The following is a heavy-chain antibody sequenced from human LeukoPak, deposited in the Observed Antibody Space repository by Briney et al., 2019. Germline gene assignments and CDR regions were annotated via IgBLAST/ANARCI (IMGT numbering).Heavy chain of an antibody. J-gene: IGHJ4*02. CDR1: GFTFSSYA. Sequence: QPGGSLRLSCAASGFTFSSYAMSWVRQAPGKGLEWVSAISGSGGSTYYADSVKGRFTISRDNSKNTLYLQMNSLRAEDTAVYYCAKDIKTQDLWFGELSPASDYWGQGTLVTVSS. D-gene: IGHD3-10*01. CDR2: ISGSGGST. CDR3: AKDIKTQDLWFGELSPASDY. V-gene: IGHV3-23*01.